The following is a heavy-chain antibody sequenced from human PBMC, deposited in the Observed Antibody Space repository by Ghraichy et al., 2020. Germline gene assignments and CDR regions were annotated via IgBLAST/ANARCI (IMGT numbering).Heavy chain of an antibody. J-gene: IGHJ5*02. Sequence: GGSLRLSCAASGFTFSSYAMHWVRQAPGKGLEWVAVISYDGSNKYYADSVKGRFTISRDNSKNTLYLQMNSLRDEDTAVYYCAPDGVSADGLWNHIDPWGQGTLVTVSS. CDR2: ISYDGSNK. CDR3: APDGVSADGLWNHIDP. CDR1: GFTFSSYA. V-gene: IGHV3-30-3*01. D-gene: IGHD1-1*01.